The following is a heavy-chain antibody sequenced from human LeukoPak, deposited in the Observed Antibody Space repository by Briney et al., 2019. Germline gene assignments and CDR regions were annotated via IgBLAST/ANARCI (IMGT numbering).Heavy chain of an antibody. CDR1: GYTFTSYD. V-gene: IGHV1-8*01. D-gene: IGHD2-2*01. Sequence: ASVKVSCKASGYTFTSYDINWVRQAPGQGLEWMGWMNPNSGNTGYAQKFQGRVTMTRNTSISTAYMELSSLRSEDTAVYYCARYDLGYCSSTSCSSDGMDVWGQGTTVTVS. CDR2: MNPNSGNT. CDR3: ARYDLGYCSSTSCSSDGMDV. J-gene: IGHJ6*02.